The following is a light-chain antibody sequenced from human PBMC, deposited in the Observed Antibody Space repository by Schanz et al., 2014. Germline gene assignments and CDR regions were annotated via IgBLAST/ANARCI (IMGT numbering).Light chain of an antibody. J-gene: IGLJ2*01. CDR1: SSNIGNNY. CDR2: DTS. Sequence: QSVLTQPPSVSAAPGQKVTISCSGSSSNIGNNYVSWCQHLPGTAPKLLIYDTSKRPSGIPDRFSGSKSGTSATLGITGLQTGDEADFYCGTWDSSLSAVVFGGGTQLTVL. V-gene: IGLV1-51*01. CDR3: GTWDSSLSAVV.